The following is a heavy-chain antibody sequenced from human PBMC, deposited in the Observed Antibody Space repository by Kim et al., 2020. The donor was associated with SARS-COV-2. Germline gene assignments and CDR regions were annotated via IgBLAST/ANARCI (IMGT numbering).Heavy chain of an antibody. CDR1: GGSISSSSSS. CDR2: IYYSAKT. Sequence: SETLSLTCNVSGGSISSSSSSWGWIRQPPGKGLEWIGTIYYSAKTYYSPSIKSRVTISVDTSTNQFSLNLNSVTAADTAVYYCARELLPDYGDYRYDWHSYRWSRGTLVTASA. J-gene: IGHJ2*01. V-gene: IGHV4-39*02. D-gene: IGHD4-17*01. CDR3: ARELLPDYGDYRYDWHSYR.